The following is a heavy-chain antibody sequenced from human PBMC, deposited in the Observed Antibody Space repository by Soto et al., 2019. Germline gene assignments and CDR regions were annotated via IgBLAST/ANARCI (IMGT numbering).Heavy chain of an antibody. CDR3: AKGSSDYSFFDY. D-gene: IGHD2-21*01. CDR1: GFTFSSYG. J-gene: IGHJ4*02. Sequence: PGGSLRLSCAASGFTFSSYGMHWVRQAPGKGLEWVAVISYDGSNKYYADSVKGRFTISRDNSKNTLYLQMNSLRAEDTAVYYCAKGSSDYSFFDYWGQGTLVTSPQ. V-gene: IGHV3-30*18. CDR2: ISYDGSNK.